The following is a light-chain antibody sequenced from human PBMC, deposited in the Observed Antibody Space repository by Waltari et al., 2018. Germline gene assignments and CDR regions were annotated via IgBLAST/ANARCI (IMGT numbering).Light chain of an antibody. J-gene: IGKJ3*01. Sequence: TQSPGTLSLSPGEGASLSCRASQSVNSNYFAWYQQKPGQAPRLLIHGASTRATGTPDRFSGGGSGTHFTLTINRLQPEDLAVYYCHRYGSSPFTFGPGTKVEIK. CDR1: QSVNSNY. CDR3: HRYGSSPFT. CDR2: GAS. V-gene: IGKV3-20*01.